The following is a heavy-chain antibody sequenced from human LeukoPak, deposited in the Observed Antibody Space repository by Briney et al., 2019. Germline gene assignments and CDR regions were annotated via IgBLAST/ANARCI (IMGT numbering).Heavy chain of an antibody. Sequence: GGSLRLSCAASGFSFSSQWMHWVRQAPGKGLVWVARINSAGSSTRYADSVKGRFTVSRDNANNTLYLQMNSLRAKDTAVYYCARSDYFDYWGQGTLVTVSS. CDR1: GFSFSSQW. J-gene: IGHJ4*02. CDR3: ARSDYFDY. CDR2: INSAGSST. V-gene: IGHV3-74*01.